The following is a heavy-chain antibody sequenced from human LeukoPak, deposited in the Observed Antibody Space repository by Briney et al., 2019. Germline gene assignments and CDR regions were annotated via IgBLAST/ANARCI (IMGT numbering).Heavy chain of an antibody. CDR2: IYPGDSDT. D-gene: IGHD3-3*01. V-gene: IGHV5-51*01. Sequence: GESLKISCKGSGYSFTNYWIGWVRQMPGKGLGWMGIIYPGDSDTRYSPSFQGQVTISADKSISTAFLQWSSLKASDTAMYYCARGPGSGYFPSYFDYWGQGTLVTVSS. CDR1: GYSFTNYW. CDR3: ARGPGSGYFPSYFDY. J-gene: IGHJ4*02.